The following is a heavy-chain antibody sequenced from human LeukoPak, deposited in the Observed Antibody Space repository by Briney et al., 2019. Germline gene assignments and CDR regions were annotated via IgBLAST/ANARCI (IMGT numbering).Heavy chain of an antibody. CDR1: GFTFSSYG. Sequence: GRSLRLSCAASGFTFSSYGMHWVRQAPGKGLGWVAVIWDDGSNKYYADSVKGRFTISRDNSKNTLYLQMNSLRAEDTAVYYCAKDRNNYGDYGAFDIWGQGTMVTVSS. CDR2: IWDDGSNK. V-gene: IGHV3-33*06. D-gene: IGHD4-17*01. CDR3: AKDRNNYGDYGAFDI. J-gene: IGHJ3*02.